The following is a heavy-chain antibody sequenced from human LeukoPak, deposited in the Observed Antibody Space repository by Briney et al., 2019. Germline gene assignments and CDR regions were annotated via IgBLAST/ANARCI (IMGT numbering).Heavy chain of an antibody. CDR1: GGSFSGYY. J-gene: IGHJ5*02. D-gene: IGHD5-18*01. Sequence: SETLSLTCAVYGGSFSGYYWSWIRQPPGKGLEWIGEINHSGSTNYNPSLKSRVTISVDTSKNQFSLKLSSVTAADTAVYYCAREKRIDSYSYGYRSWGQGTLVTVSS. CDR2: INHSGST. CDR3: AREKRIDSYSYGYRS. V-gene: IGHV4-34*01.